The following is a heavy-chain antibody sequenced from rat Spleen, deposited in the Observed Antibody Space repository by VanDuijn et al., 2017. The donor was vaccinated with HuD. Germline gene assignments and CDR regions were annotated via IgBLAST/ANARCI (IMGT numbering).Heavy chain of an antibody. J-gene: IGHJ2*01. CDR3: TRGGNYDFDY. D-gene: IGHD1-10*01. Sequence: EVQLVESGGGLVQPGGSLRLSCAASGFTFSNYGMAWVRQAPTKGLEWVASISYDGTATYYRDSVKGRFTISRDNANNTLYLQMNSLRSEDTATYFCTRGGNYDFDYWGQGVVVTVSS. CDR1: GFTFSNYG. V-gene: IGHV5-29*01. CDR2: ISYDGTAT.